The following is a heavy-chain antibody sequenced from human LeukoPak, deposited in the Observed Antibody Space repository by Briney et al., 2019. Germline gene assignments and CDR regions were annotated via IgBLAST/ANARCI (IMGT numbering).Heavy chain of an antibody. CDR1: GFTFSSYS. CDR2: ISSSSSTI. V-gene: IGHV3-48*04. D-gene: IGHD3-22*01. CDR3: ARDHGRNYYDSSGFDY. Sequence: GGSLRLSCAASGFTFSSYSMNWVRQAPGKGLEWVSYISSSSSTIYYADSVKGRFTISRDNAKNSLYLQMNSLRAEDTAVYYCARDHGRNYYDSSGFDYWGQGTLVTVSS. J-gene: IGHJ4*02.